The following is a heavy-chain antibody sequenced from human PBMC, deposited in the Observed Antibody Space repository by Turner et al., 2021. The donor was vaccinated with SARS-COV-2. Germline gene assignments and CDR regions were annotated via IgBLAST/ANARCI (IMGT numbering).Heavy chain of an antibody. V-gene: IGHV4-34*01. J-gene: IGHJ4*02. CDR3: ARGDDPRKSGVV. CDR1: GGSLSGYY. Sequence: QVQLQQWGAGPLKPSETLSLICAVNGGSLSGYYWTWIRQPPGKGLEWIGEVHPSVPTYSHPSLTGRVPMSVDTSKNQFSLKLNSVTAADTAFYYCARGDDPRKSGVVWGQGTLVTVSS. D-gene: IGHD3-3*01. CDR2: VHPSVPT.